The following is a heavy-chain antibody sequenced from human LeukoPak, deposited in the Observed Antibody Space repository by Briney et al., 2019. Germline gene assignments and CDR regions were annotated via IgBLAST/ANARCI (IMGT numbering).Heavy chain of an antibody. V-gene: IGHV1-69*05. J-gene: IGHJ4*02. CDR1: GGTFSSYA. D-gene: IGHD3-3*01. Sequence: ASVKVSCKASGGTFSSYAISWVRQAPGQGLEWMGGIIPIFGTANYAQKFQGRVTITTDESTSTAYMELSSLRSEDTAVYYCARGEWSRQYFDYWDQGTLVTVSS. CDR3: ARGEWSRQYFDY. CDR2: IIPIFGTA.